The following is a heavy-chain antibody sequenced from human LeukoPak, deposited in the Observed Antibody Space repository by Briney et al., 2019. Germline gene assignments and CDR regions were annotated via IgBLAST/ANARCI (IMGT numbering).Heavy chain of an antibody. CDR3: AKGYMITFGGVIEY. V-gene: IGHV3-23*01. CDR2: ISGSGGST. J-gene: IGHJ4*02. D-gene: IGHD3-16*02. Sequence: GGSLRLSCAASGFTFSSYAMSWVRQAPGKGLEWVSAISGSGGSTYYADSVKGRFTISRDNSKNTLYLQMNNLRAEDTAVYYCAKGYMITFGGVIEYWGQGTLVTVSS. CDR1: GFTFSSYA.